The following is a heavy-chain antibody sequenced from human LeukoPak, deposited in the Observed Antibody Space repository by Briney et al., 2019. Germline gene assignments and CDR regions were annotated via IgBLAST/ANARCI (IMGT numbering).Heavy chain of an antibody. J-gene: IGHJ3*02. CDR1: GFIFSTYE. D-gene: IGHD4-17*01. Sequence: SGGSLRLSCAASGFIFSTYEMNWVRQAPGRGLEWLSYITGSGGKTYYADSVKGRFTISRDNANKLLFLHMNSLRAEDTAVYYCARDLGDYVGYDAFDIWGRGTMVTVSS. CDR2: ITGSGGKT. CDR3: ARDLGDYVGYDAFDI. V-gene: IGHV3-48*03.